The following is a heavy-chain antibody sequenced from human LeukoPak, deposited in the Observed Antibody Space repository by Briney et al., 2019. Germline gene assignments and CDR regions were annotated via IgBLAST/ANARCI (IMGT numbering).Heavy chain of an antibody. J-gene: IGHJ2*01. D-gene: IGHD1-14*01. V-gene: IGHV4-61*02. CDR3: ARSPHHRDWYFDL. Sequence: SETLSLTCIVSSGSISSGNYFWSWIRQPAGKGLEWIGRIYIGVNPDYNPSLKSRVTVSADTSKNQFSLKLTSVTAADTAVYYCARSPHHRDWYFDLWGRGTLVTVSS. CDR2: IYIGVNP. CDR1: SGSISSGNYF.